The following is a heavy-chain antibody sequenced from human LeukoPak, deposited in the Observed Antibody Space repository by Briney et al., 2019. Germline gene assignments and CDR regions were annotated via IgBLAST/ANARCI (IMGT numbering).Heavy chain of an antibody. Sequence: GASVKVSCKASGYTFTGYYMHWLRQAPGQGLEWMGWINPNSGATKYAQKFQGRVTMTRDTSISTAYIELTSVRFDDTAVYFCATYGAASTVISSGFDFWGQGTLVTVSS. J-gene: IGHJ4*02. CDR1: GYTFTGYY. D-gene: IGHD3-10*01. V-gene: IGHV1-2*02. CDR2: INPNSGAT. CDR3: ATYGAASTVISSGFDF.